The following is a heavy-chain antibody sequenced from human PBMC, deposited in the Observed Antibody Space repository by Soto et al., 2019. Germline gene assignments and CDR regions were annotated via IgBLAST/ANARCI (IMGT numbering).Heavy chain of an antibody. D-gene: IGHD6-13*01. Sequence: VGFRRLACGASGFTFRSYWMSWVRQAPGKGVEWVANIKQDGSEKYYVDSVKGRLTISRDNAKNSLYLQMNSLRAEDTAVYYRSSDPHIYSSSWYSRYYSYYYGTDVWGQGTTVTVSS. J-gene: IGHJ6*02. CDR2: IKQDGSEK. CDR3: SSDPHIYSSSWYSRYYSYYYGTDV. V-gene: IGHV3-7*01. CDR1: GFTFRSYW.